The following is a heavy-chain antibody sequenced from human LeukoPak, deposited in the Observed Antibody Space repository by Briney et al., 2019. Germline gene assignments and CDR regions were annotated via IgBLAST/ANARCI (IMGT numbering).Heavy chain of an antibody. CDR1: GFTFSSYA. D-gene: IGHD4-23*01. Sequence: PGGSLRLSCAASGFTFSSYAMNWVRQAPGKGLEWVSVIYSGGSTYYADSVKGRFTISRDNSKNTLYLQMNSLRAEDTAVYYCARSMTTVGSGAFDIWGQGTMVTVSS. CDR2: IYSGGST. CDR3: ARSMTTVGSGAFDI. J-gene: IGHJ3*02. V-gene: IGHV3-53*01.